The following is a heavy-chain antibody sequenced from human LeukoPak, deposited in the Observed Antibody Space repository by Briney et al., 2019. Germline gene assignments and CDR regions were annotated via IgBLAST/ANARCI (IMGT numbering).Heavy chain of an antibody. CDR1: GFTFSSYG. V-gene: IGHV3-30*18. D-gene: IGHD6-19*01. CDR3: AKGPRASGWTYFDY. CDR2: ISYDGSNK. Sequence: GGSLRLSCAASGFTFSSYGMHWVRQAPGKGLEWVAVISYDGSNKYYADSVKGRFTISRDNSKNTLYLQMNSLRVEDTVVYYCAKGPRASGWTYFDYWGQGTLVTVSS. J-gene: IGHJ4*02.